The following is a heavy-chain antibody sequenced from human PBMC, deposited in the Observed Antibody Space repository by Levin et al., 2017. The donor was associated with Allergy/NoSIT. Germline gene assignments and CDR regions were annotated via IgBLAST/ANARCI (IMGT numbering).Heavy chain of an antibody. Sequence: QTGGSLRLSCVASGFTFSDHTMTWVRQAPGKGLEWVSAISGSGSSTSYADSVKGRFTISRDNSKNTVYLQLNSLRAEDTAVYFCAKDRGFCSDGSCYYFDFWGQGTLVTVSS. J-gene: IGHJ4*02. CDR2: ISGSGSST. CDR3: AKDRGFCSDGSCYYFDF. D-gene: IGHD2-15*01. CDR1: GFTFSDHT. V-gene: IGHV3-23*01.